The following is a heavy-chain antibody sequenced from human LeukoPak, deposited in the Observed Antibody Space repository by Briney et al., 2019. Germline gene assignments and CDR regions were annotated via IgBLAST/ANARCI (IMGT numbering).Heavy chain of an antibody. J-gene: IGHJ4*02. CDR2: ISSSRFYT. D-gene: IGHD5-18*01. CDR3: TRDLGRTFSYGFDY. V-gene: IGHV3-21*04. Sequence: KPGGSLRLSCAVSGFSLTGHRMNWVRQAPTRGLEWVSSISSSRFYTDYADSVRGRFTISRDSAKNSLYLEMTSLRAEDTAIYYCTRDLGRTFSYGFDYWGQGVLVTVSS. CDR1: GFSLTGHR.